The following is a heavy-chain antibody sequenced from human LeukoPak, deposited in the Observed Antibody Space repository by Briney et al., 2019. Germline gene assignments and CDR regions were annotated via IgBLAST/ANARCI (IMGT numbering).Heavy chain of an antibody. V-gene: IGHV3-30*03. CDR3: ARGGGMRSWYDFDY. CDR1: GFTFNTYG. CDR2: VSYDADNT. D-gene: IGHD6-13*01. Sequence: GGSLRLSCAASGFTFNTYGMHWVRQAPGKGLEWVAVVSYDADNTFYADSVKGRFTISRDNSKNTLYLQMSSLRAEDTAVYYCARGGGMRSWYDFDYWGQGTLVTVSS. J-gene: IGHJ4*02.